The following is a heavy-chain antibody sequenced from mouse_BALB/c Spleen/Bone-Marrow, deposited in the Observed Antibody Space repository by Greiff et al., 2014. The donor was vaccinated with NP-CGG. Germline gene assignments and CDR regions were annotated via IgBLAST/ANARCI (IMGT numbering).Heavy chain of an antibody. Sequence: VQLQQSGGGLVQPGGSLRLSCATSGFTFTDYYMSWVRQPPGKGLEWLGFISNKANGYTTEYSASVKGRFTITRDNSQSILYLQMNTLRAEDSATYYCARDRGLLPFDYWGQGTTLTVSS. D-gene: IGHD2-3*01. CDR3: ARDRGLLPFDY. CDR1: GFTFTDYY. J-gene: IGHJ2*01. V-gene: IGHV7-3*02. CDR2: ISNKANGYTT.